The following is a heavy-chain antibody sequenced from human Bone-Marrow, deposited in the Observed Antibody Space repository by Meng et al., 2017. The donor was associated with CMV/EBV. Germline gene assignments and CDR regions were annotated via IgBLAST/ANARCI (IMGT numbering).Heavy chain of an antibody. V-gene: IGHV1-46*01. D-gene: IGHD6-19*01. Sequence: DSVKVSCKASGYTFTSYYMHWVRQAPGQGLEWMGIINPSGGSTSYAQKFQGRVTMTRDTSTSTVYMELSSLRSEDTAVYYCARESPPQRIAVAGSWFDPWGHGTRVTVSS. CDR2: INPSGGST. CDR1: GYTFTSYY. CDR3: ARESPPQRIAVAGSWFDP. J-gene: IGHJ5*02.